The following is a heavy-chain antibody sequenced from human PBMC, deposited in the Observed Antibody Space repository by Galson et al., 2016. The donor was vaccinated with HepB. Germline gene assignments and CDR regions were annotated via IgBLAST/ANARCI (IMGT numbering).Heavy chain of an antibody. CDR2: IFYSGST. D-gene: IGHD6-19*01. CDR1: GGSVSSGNYF. V-gene: IGHV4-61*01. CDR3: ASRFSRGWPELFEC. J-gene: IGHJ4*02. Sequence: LSLTCTVSGGSVSSGNYFWSWIRQPPGKGLEWIGYIFYSGSTNYNPSLKSRVTISLDTSKNQFSLKLSSVTAADTAVYYRASRFSRGWPELFECWGQGTLVTVSS.